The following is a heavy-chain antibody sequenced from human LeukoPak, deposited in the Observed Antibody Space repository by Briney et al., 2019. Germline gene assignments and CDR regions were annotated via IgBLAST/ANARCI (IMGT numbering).Heavy chain of an antibody. CDR2: VYHSGST. V-gene: IGHV4-59*11. CDR3: AKEIMRGYYVDF. J-gene: IGHJ4*02. CDR1: GDSTRSHY. Sequence: SETLSLTCTVSGDSTRSHYWSWIRQSPGKGLEWLGNVYHSGSTNYNPSLKSRLTMSVDTSKNQFSLKLNSVTAADTAVYYCAKEIMRGYYVDFWGQGTLVTVSS. D-gene: IGHD2-8*01.